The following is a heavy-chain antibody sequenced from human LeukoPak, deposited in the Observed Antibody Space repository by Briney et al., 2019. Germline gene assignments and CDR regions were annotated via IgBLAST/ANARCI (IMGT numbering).Heavy chain of an antibody. CDR1: GGTFSSYA. V-gene: IGHV1-69*13. J-gene: IGHJ4*02. CDR2: IIPIFGTA. D-gene: IGHD6-13*01. Sequence: SVKVSCTASGGTFSSYAISWVRQAPGQGLEWMGGIIPIFGTANYAQKFQGRVTITADESTSTAYMELSSLRSGDTAVYYCARGIAAAGGTRYYFDYWGQGTLVTVSS. CDR3: ARGIAAAGGTRYYFDY.